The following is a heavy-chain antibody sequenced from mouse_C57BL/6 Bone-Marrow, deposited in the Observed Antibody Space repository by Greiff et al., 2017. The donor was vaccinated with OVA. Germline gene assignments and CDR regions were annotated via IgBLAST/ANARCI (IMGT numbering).Heavy chain of an antibody. J-gene: IGHJ3*01. CDR3: ARATTVVAGGTWFAY. V-gene: IGHV1-64*01. D-gene: IGHD1-1*01. Sequence: QVQLQQPGAELVKPGASVKLSCKASGYTFTSYWMHWVKQRPGQGLEWIGMIHPNSGSTNYNEKFKSKATLTVDKSSSTAYMQLSSLTSEDSAVYYCARATTVVAGGTWFAYWGQGTLVTVSA. CDR1: GYTFTSYW. CDR2: IHPNSGST.